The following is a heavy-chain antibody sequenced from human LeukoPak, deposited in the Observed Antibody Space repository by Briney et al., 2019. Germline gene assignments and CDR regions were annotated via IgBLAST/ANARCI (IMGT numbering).Heavy chain of an antibody. J-gene: IGHJ4*02. Sequence: VPPGGSLILSCAASGFTFSSYWMSWVRQAPGRGLEWVANIKKDGSEKYYVDSVKGRFTISRDNAKNSLYPQMNSLRAEDTAVYYCARGHWGLDSWGQGTLVSVSS. CDR3: ARGHWGLDS. CDR2: IKKDGSEK. V-gene: IGHV3-7*01. CDR1: GFTFSSYW. D-gene: IGHD7-27*01.